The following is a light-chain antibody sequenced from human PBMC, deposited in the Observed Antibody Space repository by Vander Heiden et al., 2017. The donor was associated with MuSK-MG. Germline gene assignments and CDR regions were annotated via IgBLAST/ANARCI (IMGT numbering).Light chain of an antibody. J-gene: IGKJ1*01. CDR1: QTISSY. CDR3: QQSDSAPWT. V-gene: IGKV1-39*01. CDR2: AAS. Sequence: DIQMTQSPSSLSASVGDRVTITCRASQTISSYLNWFQQKPGKAPKLLIYAASSLQSGVPSRFSGSGSGTDFTLTISSQQPEDFATYYCQQSDSAPWTFGQGTKVEIK.